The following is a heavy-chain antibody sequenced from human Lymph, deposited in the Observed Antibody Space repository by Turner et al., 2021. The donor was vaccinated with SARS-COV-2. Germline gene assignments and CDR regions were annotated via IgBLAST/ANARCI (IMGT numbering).Heavy chain of an antibody. V-gene: IGHV3-9*01. Sequence: EVQLVESGGGLVQPGRSLRLSCAASGFTFDEYVMHWVRQAPGKGLEWVSGISLNSGSIGYADSVKGRFTISRDNAKNSLYLQMNSLRAEDTALYYCAKGRRFGMDVWGQGTTVTVSS. CDR1: GFTFDEYV. CDR3: AKGRRFGMDV. J-gene: IGHJ6*02. CDR2: ISLNSGSI.